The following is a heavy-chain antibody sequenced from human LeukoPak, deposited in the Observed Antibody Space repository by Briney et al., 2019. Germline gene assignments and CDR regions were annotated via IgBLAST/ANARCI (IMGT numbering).Heavy chain of an antibody. Sequence: GASVKVSCKASGGTFSSYAISWVRQAPGQGLEWMGGIIPIFGTANYAQKFQGRVTITADESTSTAYMELSSLRSEDTAVYYCARERYNYGLWEGMDVWGQGTTVTVS. V-gene: IGHV1-69*13. D-gene: IGHD5-18*01. CDR2: IIPIFGTA. CDR3: ARERYNYGLWEGMDV. CDR1: GGTFSSYA. J-gene: IGHJ6*02.